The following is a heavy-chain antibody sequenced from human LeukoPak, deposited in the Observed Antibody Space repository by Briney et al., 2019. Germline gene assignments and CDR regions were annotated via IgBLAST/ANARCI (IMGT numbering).Heavy chain of an antibody. V-gene: IGHV3-53*01. CDR1: GFTVSSNY. Sequence: PGGTLRLSCAASGFTVSSNYMSWVRQAPGKGLEWVSVIYSGGSTYYADSVKGRFTISRDNSKNTLYLQMNSLRAEDTAVYYCARVGYCSSTSCYRGGFDYWGQGTLVTVSS. J-gene: IGHJ4*02. CDR2: IYSGGST. CDR3: ARVGYCSSTSCYRGGFDY. D-gene: IGHD2-2*02.